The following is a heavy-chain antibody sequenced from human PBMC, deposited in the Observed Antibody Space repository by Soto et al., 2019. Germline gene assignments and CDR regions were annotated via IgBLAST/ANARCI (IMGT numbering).Heavy chain of an antibody. Sequence: SQTLSLTCAISGDSVSSNTAAWNWIRSSPSRGLEWLGRTYYRSNWRHDYAVSVKSRITVNPDTSKNHFSLQLNSVTPDDTAVYYCARGVAGSGFDLWGQGTLVAVSS. CDR2: TYYRSNWRH. D-gene: IGHD6-19*01. J-gene: IGHJ4*02. CDR3: ARGVAGSGFDL. V-gene: IGHV6-1*01. CDR1: GDSVSSNTAA.